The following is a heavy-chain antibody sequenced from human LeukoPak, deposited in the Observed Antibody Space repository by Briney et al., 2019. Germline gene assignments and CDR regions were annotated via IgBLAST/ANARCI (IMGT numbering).Heavy chain of an antibody. J-gene: IGHJ4*02. CDR1: GGSFSGYY. V-gene: IGHV4-34*01. CDR3: ARGGYSYGDDY. Sequence: PSETLSLTCAVYGGSFSGYYWSWLRQPPGKGLEWIGEINHSGSTNYNPSLKSRVTISVDTSKTQFSLKLSSVTAADTAVYYCARGGYSYGDDYWGQGTLVTVSS. D-gene: IGHD5-18*01. CDR2: INHSGST.